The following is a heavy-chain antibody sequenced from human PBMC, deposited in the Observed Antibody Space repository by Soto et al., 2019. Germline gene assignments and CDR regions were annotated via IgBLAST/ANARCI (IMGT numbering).Heavy chain of an antibody. Sequence: EVQLVESGGGLVQPGGSLRLSCAASGFTFSSYWINWVRQTPGKGLEWVANIKGDGSEKYYVDSLKGRFTISRDNAKTSLYLHMNSLRAEDTAVYYCVRGTMAPGLDHWGQGTLVTVSS. V-gene: IGHV3-7*01. CDR2: IKGDGSEK. D-gene: IGHD3-3*01. CDR1: GFTFSSYW. CDR3: VRGTMAPGLDH. J-gene: IGHJ4*02.